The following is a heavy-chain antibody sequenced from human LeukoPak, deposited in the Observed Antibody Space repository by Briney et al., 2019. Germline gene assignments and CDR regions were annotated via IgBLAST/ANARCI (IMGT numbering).Heavy chain of an antibody. CDR1: GFTFDDYG. CDR3: TRVTDYGDEINYFDH. V-gene: IGHV3-43*01. CDR2: MSWEGDTT. J-gene: IGHJ4*02. Sequence: GGSLRLSCEASGFTFDDYGMYWVRQAPGQGLEWVSLMSWEGDTTYYADSVRGRFTISRDNSKNFLYLHMNSLRTDDTAFYYCTRVTDYGDEINYFDHWGQGTLVSVSS. D-gene: IGHD4-17*01.